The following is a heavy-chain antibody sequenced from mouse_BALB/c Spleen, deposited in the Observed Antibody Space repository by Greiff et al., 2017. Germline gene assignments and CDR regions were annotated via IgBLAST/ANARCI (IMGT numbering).Heavy chain of an antibody. J-gene: IGHJ4*01. Sequence: QVQLQQSGAELMKPGASVKISCKATGYTFSSYWIEWVKQRPGHGLEWIGEILPGSGSTNYNEKFKGKATFTADTSSNTAYMQLSSLTSEDSAVYYCARRGWLFLMDYWGQGTSVTVSS. CDR1: GYTFSSYW. CDR3: ARRGWLFLMDY. CDR2: ILPGSGST. V-gene: IGHV1-9*01. D-gene: IGHD2-3*01.